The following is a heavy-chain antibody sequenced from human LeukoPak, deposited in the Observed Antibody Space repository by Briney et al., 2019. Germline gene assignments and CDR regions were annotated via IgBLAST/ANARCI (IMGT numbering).Heavy chain of an antibody. V-gene: IGHV1-8*01. Sequence: ASVKVSCKTSGYTFISHDINWVRQATGQGLEWMGWMDPNSGNTGYAQRFQGRVTLTRSTSLSEAYMELTSLKFEDTAVYYCARHSSSWYEHYFDYWGQGTLVTVSS. J-gene: IGHJ4*02. CDR1: GYTFISHD. D-gene: IGHD6-13*01. CDR2: MDPNSGNT. CDR3: ARHSSSWYEHYFDY.